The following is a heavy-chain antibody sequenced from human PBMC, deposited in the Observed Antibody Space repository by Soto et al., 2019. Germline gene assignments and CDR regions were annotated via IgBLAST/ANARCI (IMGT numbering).Heavy chain of an antibody. V-gene: IGHV1-2*04. D-gene: IGHD3-16*01. CDR1: GYTFTGYY. Sequence: ASVKVSCKASGYTFTGYYMHWVRQAPGQGLEWMGWINPNSGGTNYAQKFQGWVTMTRDTSISTAYMELSRLRSDDTAVYYCARGSNGDYYYYGMDVWGQGTTVTVYS. CDR3: ARGSNGDYYYYGMDV. CDR2: INPNSGGT. J-gene: IGHJ6*02.